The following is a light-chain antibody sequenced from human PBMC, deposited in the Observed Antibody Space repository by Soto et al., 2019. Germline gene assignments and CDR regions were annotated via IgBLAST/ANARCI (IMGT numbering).Light chain of an antibody. CDR3: QQRRSWPPTIT. CDR1: QSVSTY. J-gene: IGKJ5*01. CDR2: DAS. V-gene: IGKV3-11*01. Sequence: EILLTQSPATLSLSPGERATLSCRASQSVSTYLARYQQRPGQAPRLLIYDASYRATDIPPRFSGSGSGTDFTLTISSLDPEDFAVYYCQQRRSWPPTITFGQGTRLEIK.